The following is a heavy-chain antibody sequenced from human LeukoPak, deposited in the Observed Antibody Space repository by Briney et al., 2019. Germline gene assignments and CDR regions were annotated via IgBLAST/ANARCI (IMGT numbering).Heavy chain of an antibody. Sequence: GGSLRLSCAASGFTFSSYSMNWVRQAPGKGLEWVGDIKQDGSKIGYGGSVRGRFAISRDNAKNSLYLQMNSLGADDTADYYCARVGYGQDGLDVWGQGATVTVSS. CDR2: IKQDGSKI. CDR3: ARVGYGQDGLDV. CDR1: GFTFSSYS. V-gene: IGHV3-7*03. J-gene: IGHJ6*02. D-gene: IGHD2-2*03.